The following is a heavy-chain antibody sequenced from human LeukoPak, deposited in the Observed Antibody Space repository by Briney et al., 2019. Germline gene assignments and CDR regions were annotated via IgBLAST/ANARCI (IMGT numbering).Heavy chain of an antibody. J-gene: IGHJ4*02. V-gene: IGHV3-49*04. Sequence: GGSLRLSCTASGFTFGDYAMSWVRQAPGKGLEWVGFIRSKAYGGTTEYAASVKGRFTISREDSKSIAYLQMNSLKTEDTAVYYCTKDLFIVATITSPFDYWGQGTLVTVSS. CDR3: TKDLFIVATITSPFDY. CDR1: GFTFGDYA. D-gene: IGHD5-12*01. CDR2: IRSKAYGGTT.